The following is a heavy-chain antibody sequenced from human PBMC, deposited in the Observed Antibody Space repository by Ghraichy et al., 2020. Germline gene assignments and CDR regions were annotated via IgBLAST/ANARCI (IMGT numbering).Heavy chain of an antibody. D-gene: IGHD4-23*01. CDR1: GGSFSGYY. J-gene: IGHJ4*02. CDR3: ARSSRGRWYPQRFDY. V-gene: IGHV4-34*01. CDR2: INHSGST. Sequence: SETLSLTCAVYGGSFSGYYWSWIRQPPGKGLEWIGEINHSGSTNYNPSLKSRVTISVDTSKNQFSLKLSSVTAADTAVYYCARSSRGRWYPQRFDYWGQGTLVTVSS.